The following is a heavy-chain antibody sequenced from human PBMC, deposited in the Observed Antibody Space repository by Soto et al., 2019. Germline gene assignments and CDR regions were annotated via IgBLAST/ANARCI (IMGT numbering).Heavy chain of an antibody. CDR3: ARGRVAGY. V-gene: IGHV4-59*01. Sequence: SETLSLTCAVYGGSCSGYYWSWIRQLPGKGLEWIGSIYYSGSTNYNPSLKSRVTISLDTSNNQFSLKLNSVTAADTAVYYCARGRVAGYWGQGTLVTVSS. CDR1: GGSCSGYY. D-gene: IGHD3-16*01. J-gene: IGHJ4*02. CDR2: IYYSGST.